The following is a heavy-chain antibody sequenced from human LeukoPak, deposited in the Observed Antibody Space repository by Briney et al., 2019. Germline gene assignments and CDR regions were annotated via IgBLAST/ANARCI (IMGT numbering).Heavy chain of an antibody. Sequence: ASVKVSCKASGYTFTGYYMHWVRQAPGQGLEWMGWINPNSGGTNYAQRFQGRVTMTRDTSISTAYMELSRLRSDDTAVYYCARDAMRGVVNQYNWFDPWGQGTLVTVSS. CDR2: INPNSGGT. V-gene: IGHV1-2*02. J-gene: IGHJ5*02. D-gene: IGHD3-22*01. CDR3: ARDAMRGVVNQYNWFDP. CDR1: GYTFTGYY.